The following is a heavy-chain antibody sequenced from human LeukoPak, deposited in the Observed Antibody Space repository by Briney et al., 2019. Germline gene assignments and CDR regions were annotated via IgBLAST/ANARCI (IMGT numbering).Heavy chain of an antibody. J-gene: IGHJ6*02. CDR2: ISAYNGNT. D-gene: IGHD3-3*01. Sequence: ASVKVSCKASGYTFTSYGISWVRQAPGRGLEWMGWISAYNGNTNYAQKLQGRVTMTTDTSTSTAYMELRSLRSDDTAVYYCARDGGGLRFLEWLSISHNYYYYYGMDVWGQGTTVTVSS. CDR1: GYTFTSYG. V-gene: IGHV1-18*01. CDR3: ARDGGGLRFLEWLSISHNYYYYYGMDV.